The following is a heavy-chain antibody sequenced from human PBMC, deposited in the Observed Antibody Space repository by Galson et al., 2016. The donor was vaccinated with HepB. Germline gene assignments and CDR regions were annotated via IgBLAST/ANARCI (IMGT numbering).Heavy chain of an antibody. Sequence: SLRLSCAASGFTVSSNYMNWVRQPPGKGLEWVSFIHSGGGAYYTHSVKGRFTISTDNSNNTLYLKMNRLRAEDTAIYYCARGGPHNNYFDYWGQGTLVTVSS. V-gene: IGHV3-53*01. CDR1: GFTVSSNY. CDR2: IHSGGGA. D-gene: IGHD1-1*01. J-gene: IGHJ4*02. CDR3: ARGGPHNNYFDY.